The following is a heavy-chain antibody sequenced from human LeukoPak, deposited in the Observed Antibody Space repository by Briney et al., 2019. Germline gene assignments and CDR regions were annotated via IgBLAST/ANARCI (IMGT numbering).Heavy chain of an antibody. CDR1: GFTFDDYA. CDR3: ARVSYGSGSYYNGRIDY. J-gene: IGHJ4*02. Sequence: GGSLRLSCAASGFTFDDYAMSWVRQAPGKGLEWVSGINWNGGSKGYADSVKGRFTISRDNAKNSLYLQMNSLRAEDTALYYCARVSYGSGSYYNGRIDYWGQGTMATVSS. V-gene: IGHV3-20*04. CDR2: INWNGGSK. D-gene: IGHD3-10*01.